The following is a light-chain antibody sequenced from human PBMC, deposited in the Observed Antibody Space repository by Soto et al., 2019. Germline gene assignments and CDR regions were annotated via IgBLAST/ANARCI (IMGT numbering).Light chain of an antibody. V-gene: IGKV1-5*01. CDR1: QNINRW. CDR3: QQYNVYWA. CDR2: DAS. J-gene: IGKJ1*01. Sequence: DIQMTQSPSTLSASVGDRVTITCRASQNINRWLAWYQQKPGKAPKLLIYDASSLESGVPSRFSGSGSGTEFTLTISSLQPDDSATYYCQQYNVYWAFGQGTKVEIK.